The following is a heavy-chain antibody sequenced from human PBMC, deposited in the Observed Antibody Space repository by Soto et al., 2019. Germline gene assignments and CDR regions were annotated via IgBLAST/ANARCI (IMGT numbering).Heavy chain of an antibody. Sequence: QVQLVQSGAEVKKPGASVKVSCKASGYTFTSYYMHWVRQAPGQGLEWMGIINPSGGSTSYAQKFQGRVTITRDKSTSKLPMEPGSLRAEDAAVYLCAGDHGGGHNPSYYLGQGTLVTVSS. CDR3: AGDHGGGHNPSYY. D-gene: IGHD2-15*01. CDR2: INPSGGST. V-gene: IGHV1-46*01. CDR1: GYTFTSYY. J-gene: IGHJ4*01.